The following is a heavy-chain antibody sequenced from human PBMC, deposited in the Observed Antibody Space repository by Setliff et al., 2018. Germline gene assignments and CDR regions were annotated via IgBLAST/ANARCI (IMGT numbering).Heavy chain of an antibody. V-gene: IGHV3-30*02. CDR2: MQTDGITK. CDR3: ARGRDYGFDI. Sequence: TGGSLRLSCEMSGITLSYSAMDWIRQTPGKGLEWVAFMQTDGITKNYADSVKGRFTMSRDISKNMVSLQMNSLRLEDTAIYYCARGRDYGFDIWGQGTMVTVSS. CDR1: GITLSYSA. D-gene: IGHD3-16*01. J-gene: IGHJ3*02.